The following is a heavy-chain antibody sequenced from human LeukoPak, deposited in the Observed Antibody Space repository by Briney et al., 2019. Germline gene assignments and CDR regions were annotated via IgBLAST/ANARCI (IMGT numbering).Heavy chain of an antibody. CDR2: INHSGST. Sequence: SETLSLTCDVYGGSFSGYYWSWIRQPPGKGLEWIGEINHSGSTNYNPSLKSRVTISADTSKNQFSLKLSSVTAADTAVYYCAGDITIFGVVISGNYYYGMDVWGQGTTVTVSS. D-gene: IGHD3-3*01. CDR3: AGDITIFGVVISGNYYYGMDV. V-gene: IGHV4-34*01. J-gene: IGHJ6*02. CDR1: GGSFSGYY.